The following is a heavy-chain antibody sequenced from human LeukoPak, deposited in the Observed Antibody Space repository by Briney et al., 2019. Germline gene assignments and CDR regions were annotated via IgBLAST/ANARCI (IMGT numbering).Heavy chain of an antibody. J-gene: IGHJ4*02. V-gene: IGHV3-23*01. CDR1: GFTFSSYA. Sequence: GGSLRLSCAASGFTFSSYAMSWVRQAPGKGLEWVSGISGSGGSTDYADSVKGRFTISRDNSKNTLYLQMNSLRAEDTAVYYCAIWWGSFDFQVHWGQGTLVTVSS. CDR3: AIWWGSFDFQVH. CDR2: ISGSGGST. D-gene: IGHD3-3*01.